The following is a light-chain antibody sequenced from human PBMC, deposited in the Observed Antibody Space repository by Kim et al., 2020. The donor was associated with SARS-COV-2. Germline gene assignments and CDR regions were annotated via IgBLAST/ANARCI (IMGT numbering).Light chain of an antibody. J-gene: IGLJ2*01. CDR3: QVWDSSRARV. CDR2: YDS. V-gene: IGLV3-21*04. CDR1: NIGSKS. Sequence: SYELTQPPSVSVAPGKTARITCGGNNIGSKSVHWYQQKPGQAPVLVIYYDSDRPSGIPERFSGSNSGNTATLTISRVEAGDEADYYCQVWDSSRARVFGGGTQLTVL.